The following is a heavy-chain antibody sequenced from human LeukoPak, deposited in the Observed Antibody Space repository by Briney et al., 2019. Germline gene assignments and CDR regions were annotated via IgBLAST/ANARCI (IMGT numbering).Heavy chain of an antibody. V-gene: IGHV3-7*01. D-gene: IGHD6-19*01. CDR3: ARDLGYSSGPNY. Sequence: PGGSLRLSCAASRFTFSSYWMSWVRQAPGKGLEWVANIKQDGSEKYYVDSVKGRFTISRDNAKNSLYLQMNSLRAEDTAVYYCARDLGYSSGPNYWGQGTRVTVSS. CDR2: IKQDGSEK. CDR1: RFTFSSYW. J-gene: IGHJ4*02.